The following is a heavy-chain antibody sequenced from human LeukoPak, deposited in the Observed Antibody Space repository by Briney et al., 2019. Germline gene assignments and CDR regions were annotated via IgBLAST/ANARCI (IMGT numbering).Heavy chain of an antibody. CDR3: ARLIRQLEDY. CDR1: GFTFSDYY. CDR2: ISSSGNTI. J-gene: IGHJ4*02. V-gene: IGHV3-11*01. Sequence: GGSLRLSCAASGFTFSDYYMSWTRQAPGKGLEWISYISSSGNTIYYADSVKGRFTISRDNAKNSLYLQMNSLRAEDTAVYYCARLIRQLEDYWGQGTLVTVSS. D-gene: IGHD6-13*01.